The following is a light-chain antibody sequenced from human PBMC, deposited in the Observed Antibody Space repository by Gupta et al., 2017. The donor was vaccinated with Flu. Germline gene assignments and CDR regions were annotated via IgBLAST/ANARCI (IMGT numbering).Light chain of an antibody. CDR3: QKYNSALPT. Sequence: DIQMTPSPSSLSASVGDRVTITCRASQGISNYLAWYQQKPGKVPKLLIYAASTWQSGVPSRFSGSGSGTDFTLTISSLQPEDVATYYCQKYNSALPTFGQGTRLEIK. J-gene: IGKJ5*01. CDR2: AAS. V-gene: IGKV1-27*01. CDR1: QGISNY.